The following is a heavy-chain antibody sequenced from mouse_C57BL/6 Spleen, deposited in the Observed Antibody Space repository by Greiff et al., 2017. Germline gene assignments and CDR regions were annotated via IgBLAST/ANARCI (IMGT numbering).Heavy chain of an antibody. Sequence: VQLQQSGPELVKPGASVKIPCKASGYTFTDYNMDWVKQSPGKSLEWIGDINPNNGGTIYNQKFKGKATLTVDKSSSTAYMELRSLTSEDTAVYYCARTPNYYGSSWDWYFDVWGTGTTVTVSS. J-gene: IGHJ1*03. V-gene: IGHV1-18*01. CDR3: ARTPNYYGSSWDWYFDV. CDR1: GYTFTDYN. CDR2: INPNNGGT. D-gene: IGHD1-1*01.